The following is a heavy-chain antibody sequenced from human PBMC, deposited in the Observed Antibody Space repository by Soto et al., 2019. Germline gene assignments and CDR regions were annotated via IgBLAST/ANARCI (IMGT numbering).Heavy chain of an antibody. CDR3: AGGVQWLVKGY. Sequence: QVQLQESGPGLVKPSETLSLTCTVSGGSISSYYWSWIRQPPGMGLEWIGSFYHSGSTNYDPSLGSRVTLSVEPSKNQISLKLRSVTAADTAVDYCAGGVQWLVKGYWGQGTLVTVSS. V-gene: IGHV4-4*09. CDR2: FYHSGST. J-gene: IGHJ4*02. CDR1: GGSISSYY. D-gene: IGHD6-19*01.